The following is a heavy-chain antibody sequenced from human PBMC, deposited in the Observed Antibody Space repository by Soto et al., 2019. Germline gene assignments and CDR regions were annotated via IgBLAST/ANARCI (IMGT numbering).Heavy chain of an antibody. CDR1: GGTFSSYA. CDR3: ARATSSGWGSFDY. D-gene: IGHD6-19*01. V-gene: IGHV1-69*13. Sequence: SVKVSCKASGGTFSSYAISWVRQAPGQGLEWMGGIIPIFGTANYAQKFQGRVTITADESTSTAYMELSSLRSEDTAVYYRARATSSGWGSFDYWGQGTMVTVSS. CDR2: IIPIFGTA. J-gene: IGHJ4*02.